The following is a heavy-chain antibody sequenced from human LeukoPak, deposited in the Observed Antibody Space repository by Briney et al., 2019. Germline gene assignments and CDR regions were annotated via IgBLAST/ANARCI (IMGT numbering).Heavy chain of an antibody. CDR1: GGTFRSYA. J-gene: IGHJ4*02. CDR3: ARGGYYFDY. Sequence: ASVKVSCKASGGTFRSYAISWVRQAPGQGLEWMGWINPNSGGTNYAQKFQGRVTMTRDTSISTAYMELSRLRSDDTAVYYCARGGYYFDYWGQGTLVTVSS. V-gene: IGHV1-2*02. CDR2: INPNSGGT. D-gene: IGHD3-16*01.